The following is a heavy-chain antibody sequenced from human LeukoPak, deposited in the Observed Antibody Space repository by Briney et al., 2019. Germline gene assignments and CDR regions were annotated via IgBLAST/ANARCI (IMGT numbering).Heavy chain of an antibody. CDR1: GGSISSYY. V-gene: IGHV4-59*01. CDR2: IYYSGST. Sequence: SETLSLTCTVSGGSISSYYWSWIRQPPGKGLEWIGYIYYSGSTNDNPSLKSRVTISVDTSKNQFSLKLSSVTAADTAVYYCARGGVVPAAYYYYYMDVWGKGTTVTVSS. J-gene: IGHJ6*03. D-gene: IGHD2-2*01. CDR3: ARGGVVPAAYYYYYMDV.